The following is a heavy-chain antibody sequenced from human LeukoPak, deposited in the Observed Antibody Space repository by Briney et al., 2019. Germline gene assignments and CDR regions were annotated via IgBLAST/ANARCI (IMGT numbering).Heavy chain of an antibody. Sequence: GASVKVSCKASGYTFTNFYMHWVRQAPGQGLEWMGIINPIGGSISYAQKFQGRVTLTRDTSTSTVYMELSSMRSEDTAVNYCAREGDVGEVQHSMLLYWGQGTLVTVSS. CDR3: AREGDVGEVQHSMLLY. CDR2: INPIGGSI. D-gene: IGHD2-2*01. V-gene: IGHV1-46*01. J-gene: IGHJ4*02. CDR1: GYTFTNFY.